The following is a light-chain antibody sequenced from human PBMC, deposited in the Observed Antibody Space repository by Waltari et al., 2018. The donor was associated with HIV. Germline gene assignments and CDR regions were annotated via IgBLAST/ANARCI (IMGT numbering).Light chain of an antibody. CDR1: QRISFY. Sequence: DIQMTQSPSSLSASVGDRVPITCRASQRISFYLNWYQQKPGKAPNLLIYDASSLQSGLPPRFIRSGSGTEFTLTITNLQPEDFATYFCQQSFDVPLVFGPGTRVD. J-gene: IGKJ3*01. V-gene: IGKV1-39*01. CDR3: QQSFDVPLV. CDR2: DAS.